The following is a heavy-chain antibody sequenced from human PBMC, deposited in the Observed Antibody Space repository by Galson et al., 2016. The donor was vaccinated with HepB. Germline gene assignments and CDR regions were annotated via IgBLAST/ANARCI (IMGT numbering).Heavy chain of an antibody. V-gene: IGHV3-21*01. Sequence: SLRLSCAASGFTFSSYSMNWVRQAPGKGLEWVSSISSSSSYIYYADSVKGRFTISRDNAKNSLYLQMNSLRAEDTAVYYCARARVGYRDAFDIWGQGTMVTVSS. J-gene: IGHJ3*02. CDR2: ISSSSSYI. CDR1: GFTFSSYS. CDR3: ARARVGYRDAFDI. D-gene: IGHD5-18*01.